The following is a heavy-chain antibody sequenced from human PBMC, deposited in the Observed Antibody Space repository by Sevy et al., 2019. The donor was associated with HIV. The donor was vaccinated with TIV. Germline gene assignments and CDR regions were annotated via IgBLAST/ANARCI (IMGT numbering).Heavy chain of an antibody. J-gene: IGHJ6*02. CDR3: ARRAAMMSDV. CDR1: GYSFTTYW. Sequence: GESLKISCKGSGYSFTTYWIGWVRQMPGKGLEWMAIIYPGDSDISNSPSFEGQVTISADKSISTAYLQWSSLKASDTAMYYCARRAAMMSDVWGQGTTVTVSS. CDR2: IYPGDSDI. V-gene: IGHV5-51*01. D-gene: IGHD5-18*01.